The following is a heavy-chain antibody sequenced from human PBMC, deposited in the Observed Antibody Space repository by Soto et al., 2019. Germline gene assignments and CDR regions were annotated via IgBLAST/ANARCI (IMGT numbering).Heavy chain of an antibody. CDR3: ARVLQRSSWVGDS. CDR2: VFSTGNI. CDR1: VVSITTTGHS. V-gene: IGHV4-31*03. Sequence: SEALSVICTVPVVSITTTGHSWTGVRQHPGKGLEWIGNVFSTGNIFYNPSLKSRLRISLDASNNQFYLNLTSVTAADTAVYFCARVLQRSSWVGDSWAQGTLVTVSS. J-gene: IGHJ4*02. D-gene: IGHD2-2*01.